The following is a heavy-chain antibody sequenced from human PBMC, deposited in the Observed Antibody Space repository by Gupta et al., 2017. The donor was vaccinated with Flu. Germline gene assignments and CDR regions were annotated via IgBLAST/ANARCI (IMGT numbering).Heavy chain of an antibody. J-gene: IGHJ4*02. Sequence: MHWVRQAPGKGLEWVAVISYDGSNKYYADSVKGRFTISRDNSKNTLYLQMNSLRAEDTAVYYCAKDPLTRIVGATLYYFDYWGQGTLVTVSS. CDR3: AKDPLTRIVGATLYYFDY. CDR2: ISYDGSNK. D-gene: IGHD1-26*01. V-gene: IGHV3-30*18.